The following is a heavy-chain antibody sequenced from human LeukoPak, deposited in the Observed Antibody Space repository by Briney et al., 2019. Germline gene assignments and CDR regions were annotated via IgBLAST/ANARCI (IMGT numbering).Heavy chain of an antibody. J-gene: IGHJ4*02. V-gene: IGHV3-66*02. D-gene: IGHD1-26*01. CDR1: GFTVSSNY. CDR3: ARESLGGSSFDY. CDR2: IYSGGST. Sequence: PEGSLRLSCAASGFTVSSNYMSWVRQAPGKGLEWVSVIYSGGSTYYADSVKGRFTISRDNSKNTLYLQMNSLRAEDTAVYYCARESLGGSSFDYWGQGTLVTVSS.